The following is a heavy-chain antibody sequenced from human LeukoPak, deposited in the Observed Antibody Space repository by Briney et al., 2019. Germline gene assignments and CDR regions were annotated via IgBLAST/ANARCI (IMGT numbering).Heavy chain of an antibody. V-gene: IGHV4-4*07. Sequence: ASETLSLTCTDSGGSISCYYWSWIRQPAGKGLEWIGRLYTSGSTNYNASLKSRVTMSVDTSKNQFSLKLSSVTAADTTVYYCARSAHQPKNWFDPWGQGTLVNVSS. J-gene: IGHJ5*02. D-gene: IGHD1-14*01. CDR2: LYTSGST. CDR1: GGSISCYY. CDR3: ARSAHQPKNWFDP.